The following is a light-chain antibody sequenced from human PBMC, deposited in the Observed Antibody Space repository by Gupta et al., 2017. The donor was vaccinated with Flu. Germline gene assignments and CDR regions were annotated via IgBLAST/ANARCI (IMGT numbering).Light chain of an antibody. Sequence: DIQMTQSPSTLSASVGDRVTITCRASQSISTWLAWYQQKPGKAPNLLIYKASSLESGVPSRFSGSGSGTEFTLTSSSLQPDDFATYYCQQYKSYSPLTFGGGTKVEIK. CDR2: KAS. CDR3: QQYKSYSPLT. V-gene: IGKV1-5*03. J-gene: IGKJ4*01. CDR1: QSISTW.